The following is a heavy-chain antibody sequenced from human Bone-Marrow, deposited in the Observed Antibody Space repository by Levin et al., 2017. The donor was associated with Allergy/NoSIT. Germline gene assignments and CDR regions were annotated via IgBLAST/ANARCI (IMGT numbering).Heavy chain of an antibody. J-gene: IGHJ4*02. CDR2: IYYSGST. D-gene: IGHD3-10*01. Sequence: NASETLSLTCTVSGGSISSGGYYWSWIRQHPGKGLEWIGYIYYSGSTYYNPSLKSRVTISVDTSKNQFSLKLSSVTAADTAVYYCARGPEWYYYGSGSYYYTTYFDYWGQGTLVTVSS. CDR1: GGSISSGGYY. CDR3: ARGPEWYYYGSGSYYYTTYFDY. V-gene: IGHV4-31*03.